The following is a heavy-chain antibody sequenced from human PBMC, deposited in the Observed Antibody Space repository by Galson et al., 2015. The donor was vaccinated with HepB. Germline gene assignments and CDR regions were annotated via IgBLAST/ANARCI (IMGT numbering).Heavy chain of an antibody. V-gene: IGHV3-30*18. CDR3: AKDRQGYFGPGLDS. J-gene: IGHJ4*02. Sequence: SLRLSCAASGFSFSSYGIHWVRQAPGKGLEWVAVISYDGSKKYYADSVKGRFTISRDNSKNTLYLQMNSLRADDTAVYFCAKDRQGYFGPGLDSWGQGTLVTVAS. D-gene: IGHD3-10*01. CDR1: GFSFSSYG. CDR2: ISYDGSKK.